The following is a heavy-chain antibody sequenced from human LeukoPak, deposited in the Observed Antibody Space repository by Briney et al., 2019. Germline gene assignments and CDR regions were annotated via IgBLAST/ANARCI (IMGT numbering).Heavy chain of an antibody. CDR3: ARGGSYYFYNGMDV. J-gene: IGHJ6*02. D-gene: IGHD1-1*01. CDR1: GYTFTSYG. V-gene: IGHV1-69*04. CDR2: IIPVVGIL. Sequence: ASVKVSCKASGYTFTSYGISWVRQAPGLGLEWMARIIPVVGILNYAQKFQGRVTITADNSTSTAYMELSSLRSDDTAVYYCARGGSYYFYNGMDVWGQGTTVTVSS.